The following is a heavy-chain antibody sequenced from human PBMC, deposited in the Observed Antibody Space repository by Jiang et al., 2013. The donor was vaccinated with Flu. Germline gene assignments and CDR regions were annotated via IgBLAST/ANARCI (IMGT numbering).Heavy chain of an antibody. Sequence: SQTLSLTCAISGDSVSSNSAAWIWIRQSPSRGLEWLGRTYYRSKWYNEYAVYVKSRISINHDTSKNQFSLQLNSVTPDDAAVYYCARQNYYDSSGYSATFGWFDPWGQGTLVTVSS. CDR2: TYYRSKWYN. V-gene: IGHV6-1*01. CDR1: GDSVSSNSAA. J-gene: IGHJ5*02. CDR3: ARQNYYDSSGYSATFGWFDP. D-gene: IGHD3-22*01.